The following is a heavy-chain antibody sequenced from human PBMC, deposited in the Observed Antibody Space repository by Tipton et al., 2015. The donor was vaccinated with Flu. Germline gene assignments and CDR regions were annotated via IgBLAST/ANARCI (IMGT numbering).Heavy chain of an antibody. CDR1: GFSLSSYW. V-gene: IGHV3-7*01. CDR3: ARDKIVGATFFDY. CDR2: IKQDGGEI. J-gene: IGHJ4*02. D-gene: IGHD1-26*01. Sequence: GSLRLSCAVSGFSLSSYWMSWVRQAPGKGLEWVANIKQDGGEIYYVDSVKGRFTISRDNAKNSRYLQMNSLRVEDTAVYYCARDKIVGATFFDYWGRGTLVTVSS.